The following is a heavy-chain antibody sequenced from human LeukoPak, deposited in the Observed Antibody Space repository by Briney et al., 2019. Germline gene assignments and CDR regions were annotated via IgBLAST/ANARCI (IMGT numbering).Heavy chain of an antibody. CDR2: ISGSGGST. CDR3: AKGSEYSSSLLDY. J-gene: IGHJ4*02. D-gene: IGHD6-6*01. V-gene: IGHV3-23*01. CDR1: GLTFSSYW. Sequence: GGSLRLSCAASGLTFSSYWMHWVRQAPGKGLEWVSAISGSGGSTYYADSVKGRFTISRDNSKNTLYLQMNSLRPEDTAVYYCAKGSEYSSSLLDYWGQGTLVTVSS.